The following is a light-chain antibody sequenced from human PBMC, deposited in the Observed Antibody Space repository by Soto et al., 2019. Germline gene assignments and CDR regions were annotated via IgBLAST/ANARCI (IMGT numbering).Light chain of an antibody. V-gene: IGLV1-40*01. J-gene: IGLJ2*01. CDR2: GNS. CDR1: SSNIGANYD. Sequence: QSALTQPPSVSGAPGQRVTISCTGSSSNIGANYDVHWYQQLPGRAPKLLIYGNSNRPSGVPDRFSGSKSGTSASLAITGLQAEDEADYYCQSYDSSLSGSIVFGGGTKLTVL. CDR3: QSYDSSLSGSIV.